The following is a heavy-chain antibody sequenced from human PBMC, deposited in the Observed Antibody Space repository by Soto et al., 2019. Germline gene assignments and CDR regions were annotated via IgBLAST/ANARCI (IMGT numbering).Heavy chain of an antibody. J-gene: IGHJ4*02. D-gene: IGHD6-13*01. Sequence: GGSLRLSCTASGFDFGDYYMSWIRQAPGKGLGWVSYIDSDDGTTYYTDSVKGRFTISRDNAKNSLYLQMNSLRVEDTALYYCVRPYYSSSWFPFDRWGQGTLVTVSS. V-gene: IGHV3-11*01. CDR2: IDSDDGTT. CDR1: GFDFGDYY. CDR3: VRPYYSSSWFPFDR.